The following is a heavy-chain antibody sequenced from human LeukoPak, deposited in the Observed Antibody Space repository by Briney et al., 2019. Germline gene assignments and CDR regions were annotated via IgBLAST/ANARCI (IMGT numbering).Heavy chain of an antibody. Sequence: PGGSLRLSCAASGFIFSNYAMNWVRQAPGKGLEWVSPICGSFGCTYHADLVKGRFSISRDNSKNMLYLQMNSLRVEDTAVYYCTKGRCSNPGCDSFDSWGQGTLVTVSS. J-gene: IGHJ4*02. D-gene: IGHD5-12*01. CDR3: TKGRCSNPGCDSFDS. CDR1: GFIFSNYA. V-gene: IGHV3-23*01. CDR2: ICGSFGCT.